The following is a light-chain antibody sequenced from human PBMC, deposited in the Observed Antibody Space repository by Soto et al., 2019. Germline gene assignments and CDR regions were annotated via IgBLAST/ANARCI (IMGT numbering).Light chain of an antibody. J-gene: IGKJ3*01. CDR2: GTS. Sequence: EIVLTQSPGTLSLSPGGRATLSCRASLNITSSYLAWYQQKPGQAPRLLIYGTSNRATGIPDRFSGGGSGTDFTLTISRLKPEDFAVYYCQHYRGSRFTFGPGTKVDFK. CDR1: LNITSSY. CDR3: QHYRGSRFT. V-gene: IGKV3-20*01.